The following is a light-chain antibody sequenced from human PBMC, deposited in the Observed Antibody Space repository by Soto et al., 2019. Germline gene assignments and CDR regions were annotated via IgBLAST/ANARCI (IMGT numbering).Light chain of an antibody. Sequence: ASVGDRVTITCRASQGIRNELGWYQQKPGEAPKLLIYAASSLQSGVPSRFSGSGSGTDFTLTISSLQPEDFATYYCLQDYNYPWTFGQGTKVDIK. CDR3: LQDYNYPWT. V-gene: IGKV1-6*01. J-gene: IGKJ1*01. CDR1: QGIRNE. CDR2: AAS.